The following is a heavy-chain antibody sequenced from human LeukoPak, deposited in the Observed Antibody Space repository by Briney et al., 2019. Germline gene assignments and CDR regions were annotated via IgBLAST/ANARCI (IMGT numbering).Heavy chain of an antibody. D-gene: IGHD3-22*01. J-gene: IGHJ4*02. CDR2: ISGSGGST. CDR3: VGEYYYDSSGYYDPVDY. CDR1: GFTFSSYG. Sequence: PGGSLRLSCAASGFTFSSYGMSWVRQAPGKGLEWVSAISGSGGSTYYADSVKGRFTISRDNSKNTLYLQMNSLRAEDTAVYYCVGEYYYDSSGYYDPVDYWGQGTLVTVSS. V-gene: IGHV3-23*01.